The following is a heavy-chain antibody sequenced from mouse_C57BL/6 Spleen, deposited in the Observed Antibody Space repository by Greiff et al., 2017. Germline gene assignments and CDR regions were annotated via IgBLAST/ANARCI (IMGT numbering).Heavy chain of an antibody. Sequence: QVQLQQPGAELVMPGASVKLSCKASGYTFTSYWMHWVKQRPGQGLEWIGEIDPSDSYTNYNQKFKGKTTLTVDKSSSTAYMQLSSLTSEDSAVYYCARFGGYGGGWFAYWGQGTLVTVSA. CDR1: GYTFTSYW. CDR2: IDPSDSYT. J-gene: IGHJ3*01. V-gene: IGHV1-69*01. D-gene: IGHD2-2*01. CDR3: ARFGGYGGGWFAY.